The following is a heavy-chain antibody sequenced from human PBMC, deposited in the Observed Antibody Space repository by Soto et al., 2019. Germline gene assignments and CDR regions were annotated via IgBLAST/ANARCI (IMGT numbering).Heavy chain of an antibody. D-gene: IGHD3-16*01. CDR1: GYTFTNYY. CDR2: IHYSGATP. V-gene: IGHV1-46*01. J-gene: IGHJ4*02. Sequence: QVQLVQSGAEVKRPGASVKVSCKASGYTFTNYYMHWVRQAPGQGLEWMGVIHYSGATPTYAHKFQGRVTMARDTSKSTVYVELSSLTSEDTAVYYCARGGPDFATIGSFDYWGQGTLVTVSS. CDR3: ARGGPDFATIGSFDY.